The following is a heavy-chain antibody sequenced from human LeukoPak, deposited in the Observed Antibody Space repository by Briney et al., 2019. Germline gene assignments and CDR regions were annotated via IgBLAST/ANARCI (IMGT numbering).Heavy chain of an antibody. CDR1: GYTFTGYY. J-gene: IGHJ5*02. V-gene: IGHV1-2*06. CDR3: ARRLAVNSFDP. Sequence: ASVKVSCKASGYTFTGYYMQWVRQAPGQGPEWMGRINPYSGDTNYAQKFQGRVTMTRDTSINTAYTELSSLRSDDTAIYYCARRLAVNSFDPWGQGTLVTVSS. CDR2: INPYSGDT.